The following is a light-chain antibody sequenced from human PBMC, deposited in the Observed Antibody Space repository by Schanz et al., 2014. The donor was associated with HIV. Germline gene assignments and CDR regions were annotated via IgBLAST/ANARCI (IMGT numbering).Light chain of an antibody. CDR1: QSISSY. CDR3: QKYSTVPPT. V-gene: IGKV1-39*01. CDR2: AAS. Sequence: DIQMTQSPSTLSASVGDRVTITCRASQSISSYLNWYQQKPGKAPKLLIYAASSLQSGVPSRFSGSGSGTDFTLTISSLQPEDVATYYCQKYSTVPPTFGQGTKVEIK. J-gene: IGKJ1*01.